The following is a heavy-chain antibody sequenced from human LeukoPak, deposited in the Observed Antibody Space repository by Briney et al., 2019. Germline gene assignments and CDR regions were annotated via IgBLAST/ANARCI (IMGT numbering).Heavy chain of an antibody. V-gene: IGHV4-34*03. J-gene: IGHJ4*02. D-gene: IGHD5-24*01. CDR1: GGSFSGYY. CDR3: LAATRWLQSELDY. Sequence: PSETLSLTCAVYGGSFSGYYWSWIRQPPGKGLEWIGEINHSGSTYYNPSLKSRVTISVDTSKNQFSLKLSSVTAADTAVYYCLAATRWLQSELDYWGQGTLVTVSS. CDR2: INHSGST.